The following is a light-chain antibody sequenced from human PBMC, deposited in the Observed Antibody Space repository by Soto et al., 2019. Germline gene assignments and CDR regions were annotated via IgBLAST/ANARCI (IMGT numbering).Light chain of an antibody. Sequence: QSVLTQPASGSGSPGQSITISCTGTSSDVGGYNYVSWYQQHPGKAPKLMIYEVSNRPSGVSNRFSGSKSGNTASLTISGLQAEDEADYYCSSYTSSSTLSVFGTGTKVTVL. V-gene: IGLV2-14*01. CDR1: SSDVGGYNY. CDR3: SSYTSSSTLSV. J-gene: IGLJ1*01. CDR2: EVS.